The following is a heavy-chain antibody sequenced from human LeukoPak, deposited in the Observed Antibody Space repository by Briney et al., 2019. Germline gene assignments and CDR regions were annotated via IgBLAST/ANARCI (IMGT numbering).Heavy chain of an antibody. CDR2: ISGSGGST. CDR1: GFTFSSYG. J-gene: IGHJ4*02. D-gene: IGHD3-10*01. V-gene: IGHV3-23*01. Sequence: SGGSLRLSCAASGFTFSSYGMHWVRQAPEKGLEWVSAISGSGGSTYYADSVKSRFTISRDNSKNTLYLQMNSLRAEDTAVYYCAKDTRPSSKYGSGSPSPFDYWGQGTLVTVSS. CDR3: AKDTRPSSKYGSGSPSPFDY.